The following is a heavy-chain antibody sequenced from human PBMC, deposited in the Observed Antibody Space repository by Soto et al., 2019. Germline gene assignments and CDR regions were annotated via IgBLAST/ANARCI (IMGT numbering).Heavy chain of an antibody. J-gene: IGHJ6*04. Sequence: SETLSLTCTVSGGSISSYYWSWIRQPPGKGLEWIGYIYYSGSTNYNPSLKSRVTISVDTSKNQFSLKLSSVTAADTAVYYCARDSSSSGRKYYYGMDVWGKGTTVTVSS. V-gene: IGHV4-59*01. CDR2: IYYSGST. CDR1: GGSISSYY. CDR3: ARDSSSSGRKYYYGMDV. D-gene: IGHD6-6*01.